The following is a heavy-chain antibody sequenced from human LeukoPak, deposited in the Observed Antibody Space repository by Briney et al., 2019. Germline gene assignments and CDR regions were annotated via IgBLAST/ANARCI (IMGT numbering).Heavy chain of an antibody. J-gene: IGHJ5*02. Sequence: GRSLRLSCAASGFTFSSYSMNWVRQAPGKGLEWVSSISSSSYIYYADSVKGRFTISRDNAKNSLYLQMNSLRAEDTAVYYCARDGHYDILTGYYSPGYNWFDPWGQGTLVTVSS. D-gene: IGHD3-9*01. CDR3: ARDGHYDILTGYYSPGYNWFDP. CDR2: ISSSSYI. V-gene: IGHV3-21*01. CDR1: GFTFSSYS.